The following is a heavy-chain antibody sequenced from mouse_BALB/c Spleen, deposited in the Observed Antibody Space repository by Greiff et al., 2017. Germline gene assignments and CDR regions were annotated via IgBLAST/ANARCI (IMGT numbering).Heavy chain of an antibody. CDR1: GYSITSGYY. D-gene: IGHD1-1*02. CDR3: ARDGGNYFYAMDY. Sequence: DVKLQESGPGLVKPSQSLSLTCSVTGYSITSGYYWNWIRQFPGNKLEWMGYISYDGSNNYNPSLKNRISITRDTSKNQFFLKLNSVTTEDTATYYCARDGGNYFYAMDYWGQGTSVTVSS. J-gene: IGHJ4*01. CDR2: ISYDGSN. V-gene: IGHV3-6*02.